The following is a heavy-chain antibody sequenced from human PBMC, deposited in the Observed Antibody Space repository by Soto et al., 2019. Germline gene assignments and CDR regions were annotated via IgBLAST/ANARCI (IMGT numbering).Heavy chain of an antibody. D-gene: IGHD6-13*01. CDR2: IYSGGGN. V-gene: IGHV4-4*07. Sequence: SETLSLTCTVSGGSISSFYWSWIRQPAGKGLEWIGRIYSGGGNNYNPSLKSRVTMSVDTSKNQFSLRLSSVTAADTAMYYCARGSSRWDYWGQGTLVTVSS. J-gene: IGHJ4*02. CDR3: ARGSSRWDY. CDR1: GGSISSFY.